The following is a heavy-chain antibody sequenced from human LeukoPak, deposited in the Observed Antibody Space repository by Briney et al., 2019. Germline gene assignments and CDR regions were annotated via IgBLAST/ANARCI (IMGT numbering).Heavy chain of an antibody. CDR3: ARGFGYEEYYDYVWGSYVLDY. CDR1: GGSLSGYC. V-gene: IGHV4-34*01. CDR2: INHSGST. J-gene: IGHJ4*02. Sequence: SETLSLTCAVYGGSLSGYCWSWIRQPPGKGLEWIGEINHSGSTNYNPSLKSRVTISVDTSKNQFSLKLSSVTAADTAVYYCARGFGYEEYYDYVWGSYVLDYWGQGTLVTVSS. D-gene: IGHD3-16*01.